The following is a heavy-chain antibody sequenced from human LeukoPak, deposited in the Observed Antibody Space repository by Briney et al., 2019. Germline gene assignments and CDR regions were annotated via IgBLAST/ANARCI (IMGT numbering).Heavy chain of an antibody. D-gene: IGHD6-13*01. J-gene: IGHJ3*02. CDR2: ISGSGGST. CDR3: AKGIGSSSWYYAFDI. V-gene: IGHV3-23*01. CDR1: GFTFSSYA. Sequence: PGGSLRLSCAASGFTFSSYAMSWVRQAPGKGLEWVSAISGSGGSTYYADSEKGRFTISRDNSKNTLYLQMNSLRAEDTAVYYCAKGIGSSSWYYAFDIWGQGTMVTVSS.